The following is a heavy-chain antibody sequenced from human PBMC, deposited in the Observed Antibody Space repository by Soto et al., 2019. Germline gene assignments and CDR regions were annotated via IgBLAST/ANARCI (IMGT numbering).Heavy chain of an antibody. CDR3: AREARGVISGMDV. V-gene: IGHV4-59*01. CDR2: ISRSGST. D-gene: IGHD3-10*01. Sequence: SETLSLTCTVSGGSISEDYWSWSRQPPGKGLEWIGHISRSGSTNYNPSLKSRVTISVDTSKRQFSLKLSSVTAADTAVYYCAREARGVISGMDVWGQGTTVTVSS. CDR1: GGSISEDY. J-gene: IGHJ6*02.